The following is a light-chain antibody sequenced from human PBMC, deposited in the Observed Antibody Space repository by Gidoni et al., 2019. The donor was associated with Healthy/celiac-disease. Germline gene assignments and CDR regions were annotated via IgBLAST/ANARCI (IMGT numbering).Light chain of an antibody. CDR1: QSLLHCNGYNY. CDR3: MQARQTPIT. Sequence: IVMTQSPLSLLVTPGEPASISCRSSQSLLHCNGYNYMDWYLQKPGQSPQLLIYLGSNRASGVPDRFSGSGSGTDFTLKISRVEAEDVGVYYCMQARQTPITFGQGTRLEIK. CDR2: LGS. J-gene: IGKJ5*01. V-gene: IGKV2-28*01.